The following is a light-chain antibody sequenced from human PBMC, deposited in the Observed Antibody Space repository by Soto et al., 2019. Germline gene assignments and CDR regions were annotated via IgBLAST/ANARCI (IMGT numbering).Light chain of an antibody. J-gene: IGLJ3*02. CDR3: SSYTSSSTQV. CDR2: EVN. V-gene: IGLV2-14*01. Sequence: QSALTQPASVSGSPGQSITISCTGNSSDVGGYNYVSWYQQHPGKVPKLMIYEVNNRPSGVSNRFSGSKSGNTASLTISGLQAEDEADYYCSSYTSSSTQVFGGGTKLTVL. CDR1: SSDVGGYNY.